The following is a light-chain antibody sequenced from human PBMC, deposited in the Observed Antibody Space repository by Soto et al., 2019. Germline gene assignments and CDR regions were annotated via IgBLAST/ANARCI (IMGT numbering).Light chain of an antibody. V-gene: IGKV3-15*01. CDR1: QSVSSN. J-gene: IGKJ4*01. Sequence: EIVMTQSPATLSVSPGERATLSCRPSQSVSSNLAWYQQKPGQAPRLIVFGASTRATGIPDRFSGSGSGTLFTLTVSSLQSEDLAVYYWHQYNNWPLTFGGGTKVEIK. CDR3: HQYNNWPLT. CDR2: GAS.